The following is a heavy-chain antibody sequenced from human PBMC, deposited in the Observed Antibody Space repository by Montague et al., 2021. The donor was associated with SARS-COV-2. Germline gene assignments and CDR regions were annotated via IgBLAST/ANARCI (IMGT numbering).Heavy chain of an antibody. J-gene: IGHJ5*02. CDR3: ARLEAGDCSGGSCYSSRFDP. V-gene: IGHV4-59*08. CDR1: GGSISSYY. CDR2: IYYSGST. Sequence: SETLSLTCTVSGGSISSYYWSWIRQPPGKGLEWIGYIYYSGSTNYNPSLKSRVTISVDTSKNQFSLKLSSVTAADTAVYYCARLEAGDCSGGSCYSSRFDPWGQGTMVTVSS. D-gene: IGHD2-15*01.